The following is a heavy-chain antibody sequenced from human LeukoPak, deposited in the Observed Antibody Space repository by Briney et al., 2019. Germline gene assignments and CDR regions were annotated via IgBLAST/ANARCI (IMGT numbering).Heavy chain of an antibody. J-gene: IGHJ4*02. V-gene: IGHV3-23*01. CDR1: GFTFDNYA. CDR2: ISGSGGST. D-gene: IGHD3-16*01. Sequence: SGGSLRLSYAASGFTFDNYAMTWVRKGPGKGLEWIATISGSGGSTYYADSVKGRFTIFRDNSKNMVFLQMSGLRAEDTALYYCTKVLWGLTLLSSDYWGQGTLVTVSS. CDR3: TKVLWGLTLLSSDY.